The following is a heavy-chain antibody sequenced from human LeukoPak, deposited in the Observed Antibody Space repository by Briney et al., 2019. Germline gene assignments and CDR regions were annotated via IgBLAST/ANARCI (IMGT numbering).Heavy chain of an antibody. CDR3: ARDLLRFLEWLPPRDYCYGMDV. CDR1: GFTFSSYA. CDR2: ISYDGSNK. V-gene: IGHV3-30-3*01. D-gene: IGHD3-3*01. J-gene: IGHJ6*02. Sequence: GGSLRLSCAASGFTFSSYAMPWVRQAPGKGLEWVAVISYDGSNKYYADSVKGRFTISRDNSKNTLYLQMNSLRAEDTAVYYCARDLLRFLEWLPPRDYCYGMDVWGQGTTVTVSS.